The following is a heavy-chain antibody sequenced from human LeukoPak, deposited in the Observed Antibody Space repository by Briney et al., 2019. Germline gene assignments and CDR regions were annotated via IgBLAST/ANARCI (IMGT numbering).Heavy chain of an antibody. Sequence: GGSLRLSCVTSGFTFSNYAMSWVRQAPGRGLEWVSDITKSGRDTFYADSVKGRFTISRDNSKNTVNLQMNSLRAEDTAIYYCAKAGSSSSWDYFDYWGQGTLVTVSS. CDR3: AKAGSSSSWDYFDY. CDR2: ITKSGRDT. J-gene: IGHJ4*02. CDR1: GFTFSNYA. V-gene: IGHV3-23*01. D-gene: IGHD6-6*01.